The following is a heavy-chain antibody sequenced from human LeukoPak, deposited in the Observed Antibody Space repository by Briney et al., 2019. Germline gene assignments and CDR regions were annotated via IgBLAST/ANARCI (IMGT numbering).Heavy chain of an antibody. J-gene: IGHJ4*02. CDR1: GGSFSGYY. D-gene: IGHD5-24*01. V-gene: IGHV4-34*01. CDR3: ARLRDGRWLLEY. CDR2: INHSGGT. Sequence: SETLSLTCAVYGGSFSGYYWSWIRQPPGKGLEWIGEINHSGGTNYNPSLKSRATISVDTSKNQFSLKLSSVTAADTAVYYCARLRDGRWLLEYWGQGTLVTVSS.